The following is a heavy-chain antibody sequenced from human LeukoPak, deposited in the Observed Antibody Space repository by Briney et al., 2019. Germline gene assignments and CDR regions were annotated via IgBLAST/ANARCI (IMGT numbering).Heavy chain of an antibody. CDR3: ARETVVAATPYYYYYYMDV. CDR2: ISSSGSTI. D-gene: IGHD2-15*01. CDR1: GFTFSDYY. Sequence: GGSLRLSCAASGFTFSDYYMRWIRQAPGQGLEWVSYISSSGSTIYYADSVKGRFTISRDNAKNSLYLQMNSLRAEDTAVCYCARETVVAATPYYYYYYMDVWGKGTTVTVSS. J-gene: IGHJ6*03. V-gene: IGHV3-11*04.